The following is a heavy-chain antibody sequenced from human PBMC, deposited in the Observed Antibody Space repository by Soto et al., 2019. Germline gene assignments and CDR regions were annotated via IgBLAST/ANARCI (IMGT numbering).Heavy chain of an antibody. D-gene: IGHD6-6*01. CDR3: ARDRPYRSSSKNLYYYYGMDV. CDR1: GGTFSSYA. CDR2: IIPIFGTA. V-gene: IGHV1-69*13. Sequence: EASVKVSCKASGGTFSSYAISWVRQAPGQGLEWMGGIIPIFGTANYAQKFQGRVTITADESTSTAYMELSSLRSEDTAVYYCARDRPYRSSSKNLYYYYGMDVWGQGTTVTVSS. J-gene: IGHJ6*02.